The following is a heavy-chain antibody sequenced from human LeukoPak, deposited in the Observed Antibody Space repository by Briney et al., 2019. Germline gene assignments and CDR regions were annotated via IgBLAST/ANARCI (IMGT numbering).Heavy chain of an antibody. Sequence: GGSLRLSCAASGFTFSSYGMHWVRQAPGKGLEWVAVISYDGSNKYYADSVKGRFTISRDNSKNTLYLQMNSLRAEDTAVYYCAKNSAGDEYYYGMDVWAKGPRSPSP. J-gene: IGHJ6*02. V-gene: IGHV3-30*18. CDR2: ISYDGSNK. CDR3: AKNSAGDEYYYGMDV. CDR1: GFTFSSYG. D-gene: IGHD7-27*01.